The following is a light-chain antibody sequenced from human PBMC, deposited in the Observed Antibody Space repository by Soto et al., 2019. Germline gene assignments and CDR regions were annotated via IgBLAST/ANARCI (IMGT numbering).Light chain of an antibody. CDR2: AAS. Sequence: EIVMTQSPATLSVSPGERATLSCRASQSVSSNLAWYQQKPGQGPRLLIYAASTRATGIPARFSGSESGTEFTLTISSLQSEDFAVYHCQQYNNWPYTFGQGTKLEMK. CDR3: QQYNNWPYT. V-gene: IGKV3-15*01. J-gene: IGKJ2*01. CDR1: QSVSSN.